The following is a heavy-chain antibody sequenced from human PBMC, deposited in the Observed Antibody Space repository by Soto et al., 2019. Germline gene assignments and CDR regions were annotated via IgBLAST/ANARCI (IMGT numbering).Heavy chain of an antibody. J-gene: IGHJ6*02. Sequence: GGSLRLSCAASGFTFSSYGMRRVRQAPGKGLEWVAVIWYDGSNKYYADSVKGRFTISRDNSKNTLYLQMNSLRAEDTAVYYCARVGTQLEKGYYYYGMDVWGQGTTVTVSS. CDR1: GFTFSSYG. CDR3: ARVGTQLEKGYYYYGMDV. CDR2: IWYDGSNK. D-gene: IGHD1-1*01. V-gene: IGHV3-33*08.